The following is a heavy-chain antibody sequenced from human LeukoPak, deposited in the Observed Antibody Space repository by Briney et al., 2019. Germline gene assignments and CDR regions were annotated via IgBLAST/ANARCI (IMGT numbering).Heavy chain of an antibody. Sequence: WETLSLTCGASEFSISSAYCWGCIRQPPGKGLEWIGSFYHGGDTYYNPSLKSRVTISVHTPKNQFSLKLRSVTAADTAVYYCAGGIVGVHAYWGQGILVTVSS. J-gene: IGHJ4*02. CDR1: EFSISSAYC. CDR3: AGGIVGVHAY. V-gene: IGHV4-38-2*01. CDR2: FYHGGDT. D-gene: IGHD1-26*01.